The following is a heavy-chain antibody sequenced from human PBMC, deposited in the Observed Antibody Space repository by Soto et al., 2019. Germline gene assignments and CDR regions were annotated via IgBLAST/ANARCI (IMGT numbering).Heavy chain of an antibody. V-gene: IGHV1-69*01. CDR1: GDTSKNCV. CDR2: IIHLFGTT. CDR3: AAGLGSGTWYAV. Sequence: QVQVVQSGVEARRPGSSVKVSCKASGDTSKNCVISWVQQAPGQGREWMRGIIHLFGTTDFAERSQRRLTITTDESTSRGYVELSRLRSEDTATYYWAAGLGSGTWYAVWGPGTRVIVSS. J-gene: IGHJ6*02. D-gene: IGHD2-8*01.